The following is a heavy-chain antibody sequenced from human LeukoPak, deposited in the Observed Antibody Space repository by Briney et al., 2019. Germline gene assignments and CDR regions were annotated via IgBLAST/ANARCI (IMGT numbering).Heavy chain of an antibody. CDR3: AREGWVLAYGMDA. CDR1: GFTFSSYS. J-gene: IGHJ6*02. D-gene: IGHD6-19*01. V-gene: IGHV3-21*01. Sequence: GGSLRLSCAASGFTFSSYSVNWVRQAPGKGLEWVSSISSSSSYIYYADSVKGRFTISRDNAKNSLYLQMNSLRAEDTAVYYCAREGWVLAYGMDAWGQGTTVTVSS. CDR2: ISSSSSYI.